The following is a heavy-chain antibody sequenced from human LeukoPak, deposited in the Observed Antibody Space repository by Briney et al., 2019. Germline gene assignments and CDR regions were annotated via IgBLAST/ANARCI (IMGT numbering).Heavy chain of an antibody. CDR3: CRYFDWSPDY. D-gene: IGHD3-9*01. CDR2: ISGSGGST. J-gene: IGHJ4*02. V-gene: IGHV3-23*01. CDR1: GFTFSSYA. Sequence: GASLTLSCAASGFTFSSYARSWVRQPPGKGLEWVSAISGSGGSTYYPDSVKGRFTISRDNSTSTLYLQMNSLRPEDTAVYYCCRYFDWSPDYWGQGTLVTVSS.